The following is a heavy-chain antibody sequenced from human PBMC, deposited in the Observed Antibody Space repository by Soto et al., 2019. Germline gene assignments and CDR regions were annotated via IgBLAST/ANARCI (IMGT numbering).Heavy chain of an antibody. CDR1: GGSVSSGSYY. J-gene: IGHJ4*02. CDR3: ARDFPYSYGLVEADY. Sequence: SETLSLTCTVSGGSVSSGSYYWSWIRQPPGKGVEWIGYIYYSGSTNYNPSLKSRVTISVDTSKNQFSLKLSSVTAADTAVYYCARDFPYSYGLVEADYWGQGTLVTVSS. V-gene: IGHV4-61*01. D-gene: IGHD5-18*01. CDR2: IYYSGST.